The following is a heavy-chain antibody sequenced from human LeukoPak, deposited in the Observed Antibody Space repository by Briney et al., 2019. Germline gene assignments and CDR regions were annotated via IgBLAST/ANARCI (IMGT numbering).Heavy chain of an antibody. CDR2: ISGSGGST. V-gene: IGHV3-23*01. CDR3: AKGQARKVDTAMTKLGVYYYYYGMDV. J-gene: IGHJ6*02. CDR1: GFTFSSYA. Sequence: AGGSLRLSCAASGFTFSSYAMSWVRQAPGKGLEWVSAISGSGGSTYYADSVKGRFTISRDNSKNTLYLQMNSLRAEDTAVYYCAKGQARKVDTAMTKLGVYYYYYGMDVWGQGTTVTVSS. D-gene: IGHD5-18*01.